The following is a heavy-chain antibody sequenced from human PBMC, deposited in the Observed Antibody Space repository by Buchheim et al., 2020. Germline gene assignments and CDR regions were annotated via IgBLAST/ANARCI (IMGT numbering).Heavy chain of an antibody. CDR2: IYYSGTT. J-gene: IGHJ4*02. CDR3: AREIVPAYYFDY. CDR1: GGSISGNY. Sequence: QVQLQESGPVLMKPSETLSLTCTVSGGSISGNYWSWVRQPPGKGLEWIGYIYYSGTTNYNPSLKSRVTISVDTSKNQFSLQLSSMTAADTAVYYCAREIVPAYYFDYWGQGT. D-gene: IGHD6-6*01. V-gene: IGHV4-59*01.